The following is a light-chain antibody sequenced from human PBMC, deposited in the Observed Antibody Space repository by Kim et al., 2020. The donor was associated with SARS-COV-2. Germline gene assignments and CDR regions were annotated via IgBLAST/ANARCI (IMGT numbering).Light chain of an antibody. CDR1: QSVSSY. CDR2: DAS. Sequence: EIVLTQSPATLSLSPGERATLSCRASQSVSSYSAWYQQKPGQAPRLLNYDASNRATGIPARFSGSGSGTDFTLTISSLEPEDFAVYYCQQRSNWPLTFGGGTKVDIK. V-gene: IGKV3-11*01. CDR3: QQRSNWPLT. J-gene: IGKJ4*01.